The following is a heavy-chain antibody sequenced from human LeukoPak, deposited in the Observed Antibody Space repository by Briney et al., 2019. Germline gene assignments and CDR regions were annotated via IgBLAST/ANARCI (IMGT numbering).Heavy chain of an antibody. CDR3: ASTEAAAGTMDY. D-gene: IGHD6-13*01. CDR1: GFTFSSYG. CDR2: ISYEGSNK. J-gene: IGHJ4*02. Sequence: GGSLRLSCVTSGFTFSSYGMHWVRQAPDKGLEWVAVISYEGSNKYYADSVKGRFTISRDNSKNTPYLQMNSLRAEDTAVYYRASTEAAAGTMDYWGQGTLVTVSS. V-gene: IGHV3-30*19.